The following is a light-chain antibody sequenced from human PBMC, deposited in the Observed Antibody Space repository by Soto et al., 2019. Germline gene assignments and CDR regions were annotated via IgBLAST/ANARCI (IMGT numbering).Light chain of an antibody. J-gene: IGLJ1*01. CDR1: SSDVGGYNY. CDR2: DVS. CDR3: ISYTSSSTPYV. Sequence: QSALTQPASVSGSPGQSITISCTGTSSDVGGYNYVSWYQQHSGKAPKLMIYDVSNRPTGVSNRFSGSKSGNTASLTISWLQAEDDADYYCISYTSSSTPYVCGTGTKLTVL. V-gene: IGLV2-14*01.